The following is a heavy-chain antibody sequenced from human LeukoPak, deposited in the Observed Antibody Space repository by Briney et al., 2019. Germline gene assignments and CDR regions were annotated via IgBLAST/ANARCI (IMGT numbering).Heavy chain of an antibody. CDR2: VYYSGST. J-gene: IGHJ4*02. V-gene: IGHV4-59*01. Sequence: SETLSLTCTVSGXSISSYYWSWIRQPPGKGLEWMGYVYYSGSTNYNPSLKSRVTISVDTSKNQFSLKLSSVTAADTAVYYCASGYSYGHFDFWGQGTLVTVSS. CDR3: ASGYSYGHFDF. D-gene: IGHD5-18*01. CDR1: GXSISSYY.